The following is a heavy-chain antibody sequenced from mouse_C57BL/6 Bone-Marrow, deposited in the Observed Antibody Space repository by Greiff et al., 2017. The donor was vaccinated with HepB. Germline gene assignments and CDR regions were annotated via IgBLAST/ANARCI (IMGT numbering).Heavy chain of an antibody. Sequence: VQLQQPGAELVKPGASVKLSCKASGYTFTSYWMHWVKQRPGQGLEWIGMIHPNSGSTNYNEKFKSKATLTVDKSSSTAYMQLSSLTSEDSAVYYCARSRSITTVVAHFDYWGQGTTLTVSS. CDR3: ARSRSITTVVAHFDY. D-gene: IGHD1-1*01. V-gene: IGHV1-64*01. CDR2: IHPNSGST. J-gene: IGHJ2*01. CDR1: GYTFTSYW.